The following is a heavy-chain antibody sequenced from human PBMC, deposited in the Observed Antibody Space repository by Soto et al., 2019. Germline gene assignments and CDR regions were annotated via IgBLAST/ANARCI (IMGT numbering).Heavy chain of an antibody. V-gene: IGHV3-21*04. Sequence: EVQLVESGGGLVKPGGSLRLSCAASGFTFSSYSMNWVRQAPGKGLEWVSSISSSSSYIYYADSVKGRFTISRDNAKNSLSLQLNSLRAEYTALYDFARDQTRYSYADWLGYWGQGPLVTLS. J-gene: IGHJ1*01. D-gene: IGHD5-18*01. CDR3: ARDQTRYSYADWLGY. CDR1: GFTFSSYS. CDR2: ISSSSSYI.